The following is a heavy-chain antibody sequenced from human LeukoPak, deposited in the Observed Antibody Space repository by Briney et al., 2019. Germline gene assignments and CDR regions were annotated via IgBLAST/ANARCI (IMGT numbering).Heavy chain of an antibody. V-gene: IGHV7-4-1*02. CDR2: IHPSTGKP. J-gene: IGHJ4*02. D-gene: IGHD3-16*02. Sequence: VASVTVSCKTSGYTFTNYAMNWVRQAPGQGLEWMGWIHPSTGKPTYAQGFTGRFVFSLDTSVSTTYLQISSLKAEDTAVYYCARAFQSLGGLSLPDYWGQGTLVTVSS. CDR3: ARAFQSLGGLSLPDY. CDR1: GYTFTNYA.